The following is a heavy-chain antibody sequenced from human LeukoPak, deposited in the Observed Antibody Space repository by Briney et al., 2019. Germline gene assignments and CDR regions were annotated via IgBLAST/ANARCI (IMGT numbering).Heavy chain of an antibody. J-gene: IGHJ6*03. V-gene: IGHV3-53*01. Sequence: PGGSLRLSCAASGFTVSSNYMSWVRQAPGKGLEWVSVIYSGGSTYYADSVKGRFTISRDNSKNTLYLQMNSLRAEDTAVYYCASREAARPLSSYYYYYMDVWGKGTTVTVSS. CDR3: ASREAARPLSSYYYYYMDV. D-gene: IGHD6-6*01. CDR1: GFTVSSNY. CDR2: IYSGGST.